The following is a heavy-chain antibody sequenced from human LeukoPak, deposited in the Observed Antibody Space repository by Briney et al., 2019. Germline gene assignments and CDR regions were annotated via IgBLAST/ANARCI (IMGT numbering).Heavy chain of an antibody. CDR3: ARGGSRYFHN. CDR2: IYSGGST. V-gene: IGHV3-66*01. J-gene: IGHJ4*02. D-gene: IGHD3-10*01. Sequence: GGSLRLSCAASGFTVSNNSLSWVRQAPGKGLEWVSVIYSGGSTYYADSVKGRFTISRDNSKNTPFLQMNSLRAEDTAVYYCARGGSRYFHNWGQGTLVTVST. CDR1: GFTVSNNS.